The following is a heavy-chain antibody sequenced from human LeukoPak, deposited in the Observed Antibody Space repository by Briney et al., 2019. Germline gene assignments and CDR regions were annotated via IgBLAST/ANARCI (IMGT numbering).Heavy chain of an antibody. CDR2: IYHSGST. D-gene: IGHD6-13*01. J-gene: IGHJ4*02. V-gene: IGHV4-38-2*02. CDR3: ARVGGSSWSPYDYFDY. Sequence: SETLSLTCTVSGYSISSGYYWGWIRQPPGKGLEWIGSIYHSGSTYYNPSLKRRVTISVDTSKNQFSLKLSSVTAADTAVYYCARVGGSSWSPYDYFDYWGQGTLVTVSS. CDR1: GYSISSGYY.